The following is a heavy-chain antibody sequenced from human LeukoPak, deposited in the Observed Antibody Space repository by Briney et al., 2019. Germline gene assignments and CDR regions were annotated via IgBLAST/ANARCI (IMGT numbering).Heavy chain of an antibody. CDR3: ARDMITFGGIIGLFDY. Sequence: ASVKVSCKASGYTFSNYVISWVRQAPGQGLEWMGWISSYNGNTNYAQQLQDRVTMTTDTSTSTAYMELRSLRSDDTAVYYCARDMITFGGIIGLFDYWGQGTLVTVSS. D-gene: IGHD3-16*02. CDR1: GYTFSNYV. CDR2: ISSYNGNT. V-gene: IGHV1-18*01. J-gene: IGHJ4*02.